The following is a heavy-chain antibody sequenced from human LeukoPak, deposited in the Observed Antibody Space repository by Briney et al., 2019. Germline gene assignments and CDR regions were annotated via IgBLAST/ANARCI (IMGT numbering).Heavy chain of an antibody. V-gene: IGHV3-23*01. J-gene: IGHJ4*02. CDR2: ISGSGGST. CDR1: GLTFSSYA. Sequence: PGGTLRLSCAASGLTFSSYAMSWVGQAPGKGLEWVPAISGSGGSTYYADSVKGRFTISRDNSKNTLYLQMNSLRAEDTAVYYCAKDRYSGWFDYWGQGTLVTVSS. D-gene: IGHD6-19*01. CDR3: AKDRYSGWFDY.